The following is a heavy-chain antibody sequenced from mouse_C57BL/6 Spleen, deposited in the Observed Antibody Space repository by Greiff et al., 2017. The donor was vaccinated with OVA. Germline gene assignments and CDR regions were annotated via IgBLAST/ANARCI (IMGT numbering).Heavy chain of an antibody. CDR2: IHPSDRDT. D-gene: IGHD1-1*01. J-gene: IGHJ1*03. V-gene: IGHV1-74*01. CDR3: AIGDYYGSSYGYFDV. Sequence: QVQLQQPGADLVKPGASVKVSCKASGYTFTSYWMHWVKQRPGQGLEWIGRIHPSDRDTNYNQKLKGKATLTVDKSSSTAYMQLSSLTSEDSAVYYCAIGDYYGSSYGYFDVWGTGTTVTVSS. CDR1: GYTFTSYW.